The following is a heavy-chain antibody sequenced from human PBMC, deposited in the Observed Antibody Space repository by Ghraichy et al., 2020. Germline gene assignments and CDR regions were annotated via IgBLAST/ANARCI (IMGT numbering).Heavy chain of an antibody. CDR3: ARVGNLYYDILTGTYGMDV. CDR2: INHSGSI. J-gene: IGHJ6*02. Sequence: SETLSLTCAIYGGSFSGYYWSWIRQPPGKGLEWIGEINHSGSINYNPSLKSRVSISVDTSKNQFSLKLSSVTAADTAVYYCARVGNLYYDILTGTYGMDVWGQGTTVTVSS. V-gene: IGHV4-34*01. D-gene: IGHD3-9*01. CDR1: GGSFSGYY.